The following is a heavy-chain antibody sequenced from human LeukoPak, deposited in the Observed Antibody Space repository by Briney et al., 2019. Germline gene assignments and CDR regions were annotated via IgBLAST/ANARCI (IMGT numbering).Heavy chain of an antibody. V-gene: IGHV3-21*01. D-gene: IGHD4-17*01. Sequence: PGGSLRLSCAAPGFTFSSDSMSWVRQAPGQGVEGVSSISSSSSHIYYADSVKGRFTMSRDNAKTSLYLQMNSLRAEDTAVHYCARLTVTTFSDWFDPWGQGTLVTVSS. J-gene: IGHJ5*02. CDR1: GFTFSSDS. CDR2: ISSSSSHI. CDR3: ARLTVTTFSDWFDP.